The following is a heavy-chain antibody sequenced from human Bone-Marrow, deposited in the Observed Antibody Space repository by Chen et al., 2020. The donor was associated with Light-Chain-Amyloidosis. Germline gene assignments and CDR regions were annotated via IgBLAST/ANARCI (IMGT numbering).Heavy chain of an antibody. CDR2: IYPDYSDA. V-gene: IGHV5-51*01. CDR1: GYTFPNYW. CDR3: ARRRDVYNFDY. J-gene: IGHJ4*02. Sequence: EVQLEQSGPEVKKPGESLKISCKGSGYTFPNYWIGWVRQMPGKGLEWMGVIYPDYSDARYTPSSEGQVTISADTSITTAYLQWRSLKASDTAMYYCARRRDVYNFDYWGQGTLVTVSS. D-gene: IGHD4-4*01.